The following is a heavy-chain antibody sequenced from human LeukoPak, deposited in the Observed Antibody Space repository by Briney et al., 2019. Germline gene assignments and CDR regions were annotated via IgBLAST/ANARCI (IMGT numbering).Heavy chain of an antibody. D-gene: IGHD6-13*01. V-gene: IGHV4-38-2*02. CDR2: FYHGGST. CDR3: ARQYSSSWYDY. Sequence: SSETLSLTCTVSGYSISTGYYWDWIRQPPGKGLEWIGTFYHGGSTYYNPSLKSRVTISADTSKNQFSLKLSSVTAADTAVYYCARQYSSSWYDYWGQGTLVTVSS. CDR1: GYSISTGYY. J-gene: IGHJ4*02.